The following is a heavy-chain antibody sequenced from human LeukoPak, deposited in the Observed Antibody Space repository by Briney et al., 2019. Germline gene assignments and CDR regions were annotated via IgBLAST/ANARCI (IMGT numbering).Heavy chain of an antibody. CDR3: ARDVGITVADSFDP. Sequence: ASVKVSCKASGYSSPNYGISWVRQAPGQGLEWMGWVHIYRGNTNYAQKFQGRVTMATDTSTSTVYMEVRGLRSDDTAMYYCARDVGITVADSFDPWGQGALVTVSS. CDR2: VHIYRGNT. CDR1: GYSSPNYG. D-gene: IGHD6-13*01. V-gene: IGHV1-18*01. J-gene: IGHJ5*02.